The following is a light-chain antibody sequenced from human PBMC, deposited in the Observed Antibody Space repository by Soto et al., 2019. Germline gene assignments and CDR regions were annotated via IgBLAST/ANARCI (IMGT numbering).Light chain of an antibody. Sequence: QSALTQPRSVSGSPGQSVTISCTGSSSDVGGSNFVSWYQQHPVKAPKLVIYDVSKRPSGVPDRFSGSKSGNTASLTISGLQAEDEGDYYCCSYAGHSLWVFGGGTKLTVL. V-gene: IGLV2-11*01. CDR2: DVS. J-gene: IGLJ3*02. CDR3: CSYAGHSLWV. CDR1: SSDVGGSNF.